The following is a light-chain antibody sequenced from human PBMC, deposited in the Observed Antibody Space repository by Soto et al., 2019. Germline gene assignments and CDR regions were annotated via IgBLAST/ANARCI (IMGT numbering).Light chain of an antibody. CDR3: SSYTSSSTYV. CDR1: SSDVGGYNY. V-gene: IGLV2-14*03. CDR2: DVS. J-gene: IGLJ1*01. Sequence: QSALTQPASVSGSPGQSITISCTGTSSDVGGYNYVSWYQQHPGKVPKLMIYDVSNRPSGVSNRFSGSKSGNTASLTISGLQVEDEADYYCSSYTSSSTYVFGIGTKLTVL.